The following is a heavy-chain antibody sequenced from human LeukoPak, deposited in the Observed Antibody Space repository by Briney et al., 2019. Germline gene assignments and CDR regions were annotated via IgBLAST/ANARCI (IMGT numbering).Heavy chain of an antibody. CDR3: AKDQATFGIYDYGMDV. CDR2: ISWNSGST. CDR1: GFTFDDYA. D-gene: IGHD3-3*01. J-gene: IGHJ6*02. V-gene: IGHV3-9*01. Sequence: GGSLRLSCAASGFTFDDYAMYWVRQSPGKGLEWVSGISWNSGSTGYADSVRGRFTISRDNAKKSLYLQMNSLRDEDTALYYCAKDQATFGIYDYGMDVWGQGTKVTVSS.